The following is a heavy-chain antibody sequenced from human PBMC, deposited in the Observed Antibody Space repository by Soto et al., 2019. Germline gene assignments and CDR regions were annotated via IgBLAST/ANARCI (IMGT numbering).Heavy chain of an antibody. V-gene: IGHV4-34*01. CDR3: ARGPGLNLIAVGRRSYFDY. J-gene: IGHJ4*02. D-gene: IGHD6-19*01. Sequence: SETLSLTCAVYGGSFSGYYWSWIRQPPGKGLEWIGEINHSGSTNYNPSLKSRVTISVDTSKNQFSLKLSSVTAADTAVYYCARGPGLNLIAVGRRSYFDYRGQGNLVNLFS. CDR2: INHSGST. CDR1: GGSFSGYY.